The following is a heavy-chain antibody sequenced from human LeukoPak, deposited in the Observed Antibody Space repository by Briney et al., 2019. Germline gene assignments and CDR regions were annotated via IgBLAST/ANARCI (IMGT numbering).Heavy chain of an antibody. J-gene: IGHJ4*02. V-gene: IGHV3-23*01. CDR3: AKAKKVQGPGHYFDY. Sequence: GGSLRLSCAASGFTFSSYTMSWVRQAPGKGLEWVSAISGSGGSTYYADSVKGRFTISRDNSKNTLYLQMNSLRAEDTAVYYCAKAKKVQGPGHYFDYWGQGTLVTVSS. CDR1: GFTFSSYT. CDR2: ISGSGGST.